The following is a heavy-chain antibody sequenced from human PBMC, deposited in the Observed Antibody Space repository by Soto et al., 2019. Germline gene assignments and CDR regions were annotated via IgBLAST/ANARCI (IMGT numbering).Heavy chain of an antibody. V-gene: IGHV4-59*08. J-gene: IGHJ4*02. D-gene: IGHD4-17*01. CDR2: IYYSGST. CDR1: GGSISGYY. CDR3: ARRSGDCFDY. Sequence: PSETVSLTCTVSGGSISGYYWSWIRQPPGKGLEWIGFIYYSGSTNYNPSLKSRVTISVDTSKNQFSLKLSPVTAADTAVYYCARRSGDCFDYWGQGTLVTVPQ.